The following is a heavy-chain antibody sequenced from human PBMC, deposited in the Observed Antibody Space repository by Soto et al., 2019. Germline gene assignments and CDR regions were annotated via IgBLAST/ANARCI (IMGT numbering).Heavy chain of an antibody. CDR1: GYTFTSYA. J-gene: IGHJ6*03. V-gene: IGHV1-3*01. Sequence: ASVKVSCKASGYTFTSYAMHWVRQAPGQRLEWMGWINAGNGNTKYSQKFQGRVTITRDTSASTAYMELSSLRSEDTAVYYCAREKYGDYVLRYYYYMEVRGKGTTVTVSS. CDR2: INAGNGNT. D-gene: IGHD4-17*01. CDR3: AREKYGDYVLRYYYYMEV.